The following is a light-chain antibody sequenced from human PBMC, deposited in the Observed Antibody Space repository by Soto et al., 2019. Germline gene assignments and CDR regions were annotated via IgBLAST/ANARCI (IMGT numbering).Light chain of an antibody. CDR2: DVA. V-gene: IGLV2-14*01. Sequence: QSVLTQPASVSGSPGQSITISCTGTSTDVGANNYVSWYQQHPGRAPKVMIYDVANRPSGVSNRFSGSKSGNTASLTISGLQAEDEADYYCYPHVSGTTGVFGGGTKLTVL. J-gene: IGLJ2*01. CDR1: STDVGANNY. CDR3: YPHVSGTTGV.